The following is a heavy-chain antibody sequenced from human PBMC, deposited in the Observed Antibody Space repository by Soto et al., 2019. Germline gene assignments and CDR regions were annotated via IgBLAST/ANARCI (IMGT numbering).Heavy chain of an antibody. CDR1: GFTFSSYG. J-gene: IGHJ6*04. Sequence: HPGGSLRLSCAASGFTFSSYGMHWVRQAPGKGLEWVAVISYDGSNKYYADSVKGRFTISRDNSKNTLYLQMNSLRAEDTAVYYCARDPGPADEVWSYFMYYGMDVWGKGTTVPVAS. CDR3: ARDPGPADEVWSYFMYYGMDV. D-gene: IGHD3-10*01. V-gene: IGHV3-30*03. CDR2: ISYDGSNK.